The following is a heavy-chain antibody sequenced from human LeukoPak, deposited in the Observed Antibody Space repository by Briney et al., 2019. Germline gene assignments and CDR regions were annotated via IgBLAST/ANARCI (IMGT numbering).Heavy chain of an antibody. J-gene: IGHJ6*02. D-gene: IGHD3-10*01. V-gene: IGHV1-58*02. CDR3: AAEGGSGSYYFRMDV. CDR2: IVVSSGNT. Sequence: GASVKVSCKASGFTFTSSAMQWVRQARGQRLEWIGWIVVSSGNTNYAQKFQERVTITRDMSTSTAYMELSSLRSEDTAVYYCAAEGGSGSYYFRMDVWGQGTTVTVSS. CDR1: GFTFTSSA.